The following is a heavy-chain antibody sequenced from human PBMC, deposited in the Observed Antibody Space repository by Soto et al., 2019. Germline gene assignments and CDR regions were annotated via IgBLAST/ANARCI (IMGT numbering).Heavy chain of an antibody. V-gene: IGHV1-46*01. D-gene: IGHD3-3*01. CDR1: GYTFTSYY. J-gene: IGHJ6*02. CDR2: INPSGGST. Sequence: ASVKVSCKASGYTFTSYYMHWVRQAPGQGLEWMGIINPSGGSTSYAQKFQGRVTMTRDTSTSTAYMELSSLRSEDTAVYYCASFIYVFWSGYQPTRTGTPYGMDVWGQGTTVTVSS. CDR3: ASFIYVFWSGYQPTRTGTPYGMDV.